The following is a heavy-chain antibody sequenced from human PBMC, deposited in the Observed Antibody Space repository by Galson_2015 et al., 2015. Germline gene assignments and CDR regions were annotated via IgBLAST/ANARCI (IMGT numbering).Heavy chain of an antibody. Sequence: SVKVSCKASGGAFANYDISWVRQAPGQGLEWMGGITPIFTTAKYAQKFQGRVTITADRSTSTAYMELSRLRNDDTAVYYCARASQDCNSPSCPFNYWGQGTPVTVSS. V-gene: IGHV1-69*06. CDR3: ARASQDCNSPSCPFNY. CDR1: GGAFANYD. CDR2: ITPIFTTA. J-gene: IGHJ4*02. D-gene: IGHD2-2*01.